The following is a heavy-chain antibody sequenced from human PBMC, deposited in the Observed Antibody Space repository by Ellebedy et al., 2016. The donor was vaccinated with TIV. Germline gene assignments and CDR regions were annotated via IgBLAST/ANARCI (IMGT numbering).Heavy chain of an antibody. CDR1: GSGFRNSA. CDR2: ISYDGGTI. Sequence: GGSLRLXXVGSGSGFRNSAMHWVRQSPAKGLEWLAGISYDGGTIYSTDSVKGRFTISRDNSKDTMYLQMNSLRAEDSAVYYCAKGQTTGVTPSGYGVDVWGQGITVTVSS. CDR3: AKGQTTGVTPSGYGVDV. J-gene: IGHJ6*02. D-gene: IGHD4-23*01. V-gene: IGHV3-30*18.